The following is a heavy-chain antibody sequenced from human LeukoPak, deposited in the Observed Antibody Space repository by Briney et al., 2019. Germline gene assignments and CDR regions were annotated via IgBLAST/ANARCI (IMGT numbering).Heavy chain of an antibody. CDR2: ISSSSSYI. Sequence: GGSLRLSCAASGFTYGSYSMNWVRQAPGKGLEWVSSISSSSSYIYYADSVKGRFTISRDNAKNSLYLQMNSLRAEDTAVYYCASHPLYYYGSGSYPFDYWGQGTLVTVSS. V-gene: IGHV3-21*01. CDR3: ASHPLYYYGSGSYPFDY. J-gene: IGHJ4*02. CDR1: GFTYGSYS. D-gene: IGHD3-10*01.